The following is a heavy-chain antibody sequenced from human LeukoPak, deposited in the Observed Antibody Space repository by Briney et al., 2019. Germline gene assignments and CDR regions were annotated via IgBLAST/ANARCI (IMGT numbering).Heavy chain of an antibody. D-gene: IGHD3-3*01. Sequence: GASVKVSCKASGYTFTGYYMHWVRQAPRQGLEWMGWINPNSGGTNYAQKFQGRVTMTRDTSISTAYMELSRLRSDDTAVYYCARGLDFCSGYSRVGAYWGQRTLVTVSS. J-gene: IGHJ4*02. CDR2: INPNSGGT. V-gene: IGHV1-2*02. CDR1: GYTFTGYY. CDR3: ARGLDFCSGYSRVGAY.